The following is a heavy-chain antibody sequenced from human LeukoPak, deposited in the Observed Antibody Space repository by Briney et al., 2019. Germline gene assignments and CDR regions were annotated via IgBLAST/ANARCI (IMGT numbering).Heavy chain of an antibody. CDR2: INHSGST. CDR1: GGSLSGYY. Sequence: SETLSLTCAVYGGSLSGYYWSWIRQPPGKGLEWIGEINHSGSTNYNPSLKSRVTISVDTSKNQFSLKLSSVTAADTAVYYCARDGYCSSTSCLRGGYYYGMDVWGQGTTVTVSS. CDR3: ARDGYCSSTSCLRGGYYYGMDV. V-gene: IGHV4-34*01. J-gene: IGHJ6*02. D-gene: IGHD2-2*01.